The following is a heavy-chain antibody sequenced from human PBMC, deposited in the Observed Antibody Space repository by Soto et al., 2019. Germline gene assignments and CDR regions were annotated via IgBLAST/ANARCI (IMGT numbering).Heavy chain of an antibody. J-gene: IGHJ1*01. V-gene: IGHV3-23*01. Sequence: GGSMRLSCGASGGTFSSYAMSWVRQAPGKGLEWVSAISGSGGSTYCADSVKGRFTISRDNSKNTLYLQMNSLRAEDTAVYYCAPSRYYDFWSEIHLAECFQHWGQGTLVTVSS. CDR3: APSRYYDFWSEIHLAECFQH. D-gene: IGHD3-3*01. CDR2: ISGSGGST. CDR1: GGTFSSYA.